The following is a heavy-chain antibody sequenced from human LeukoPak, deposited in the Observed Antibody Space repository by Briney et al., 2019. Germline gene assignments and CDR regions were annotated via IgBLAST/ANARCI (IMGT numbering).Heavy chain of an antibody. Sequence: SETLSLTCTVSGGSISSYYWSWIRQPAGKGLEGIGRIYISGSGSTNYNPSLKSRVTMSVDTSKNQFSLKLSSVTAADTAVYYCARRHVEYSSSSDPYYFDHWGQGTLVTVSS. J-gene: IGHJ4*02. CDR3: ARRHVEYSSSSDPYYFDH. D-gene: IGHD6-6*01. CDR1: GGSISSYY. V-gene: IGHV4-4*07. CDR2: IYISGSGST.